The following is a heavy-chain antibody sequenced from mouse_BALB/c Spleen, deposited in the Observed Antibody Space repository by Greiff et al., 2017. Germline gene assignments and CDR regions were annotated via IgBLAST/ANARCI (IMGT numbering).Heavy chain of an antibody. V-gene: IGHV1-9*01. D-gene: IGHD2-1*01. CDR3: ARKKDGNYEDY. CDR1: GYTFSSYW. J-gene: IGHJ2*01. CDR2: ILPGSGST. Sequence: VKLMESGAELMKPGASVKISCKATGYTFSSYWIEWVKQRPGHGLEWIGEILPGSGSTNYNEKFKGKATFTADTSSNTAYMQLSSLTSEDSAVYYCARKKDGNYEDYWGQGTTLTVSS.